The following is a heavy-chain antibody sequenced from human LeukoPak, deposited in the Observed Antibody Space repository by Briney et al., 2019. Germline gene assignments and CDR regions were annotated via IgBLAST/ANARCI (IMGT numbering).Heavy chain of an antibody. CDR3: ARGNSGYALVGFH. V-gene: IGHV3-23*01. D-gene: IGHD5-12*01. CDR1: GFTFISYA. J-gene: IGHJ4*02. CDR2: ISGSGDST. Sequence: GGSLRLSCAASGFTFISYAMSWVRQAPGKGLEWVSGISGSGDSTYYADSVKGRFTISRDNSKNTLYLQMNSLRAEDTAVYYCARGNSGYALVGFHWGQGTLVTVSS.